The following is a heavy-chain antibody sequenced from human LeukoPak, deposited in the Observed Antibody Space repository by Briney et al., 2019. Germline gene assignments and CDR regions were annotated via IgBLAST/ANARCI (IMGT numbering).Heavy chain of an antibody. CDR3: VAQGYNWNAYESLGYFDY. V-gene: IGHV1-8*01. CDR2: MNLNSGNT. Sequence: ASVKVSCKASGYTFTSYDINWVRQATGQGLEWMGWMNLNSGNTGYAQKFQGRVTMTRNTSISTAYMELSSLRSEDTAVYYCVAQGYNWNAYESLGYFDYWGQGTLVTVSS. D-gene: IGHD1-20*01. CDR1: GYTFTSYD. J-gene: IGHJ4*02.